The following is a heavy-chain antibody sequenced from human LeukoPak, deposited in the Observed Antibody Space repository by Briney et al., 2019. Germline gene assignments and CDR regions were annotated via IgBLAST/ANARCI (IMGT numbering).Heavy chain of an antibody. CDR3: ARHQKPTDNQYQPSWYYGMDV. Sequence: SETLSLTCTVSGGSISSYYWSWIRQPPGKGLEWIGYIYYSGSTNYNPSLKSRVTISVDTSKNQFSLKLSSVTAADTAVYYCARHQKPTDNQYQPSWYYGMDVWGQGTTATVSS. CDR2: IYYSGST. CDR1: GGSISSYY. J-gene: IGHJ6*02. D-gene: IGHD1-1*01. V-gene: IGHV4-59*08.